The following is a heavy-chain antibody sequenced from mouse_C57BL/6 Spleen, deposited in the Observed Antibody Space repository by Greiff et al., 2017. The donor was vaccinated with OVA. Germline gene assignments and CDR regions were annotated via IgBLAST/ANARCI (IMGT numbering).Heavy chain of an antibody. V-gene: IGHV1-82*01. CDR1: GYAFSSSW. CDR2: IYPGDGDT. D-gene: IGHD1-1*01. CDR3: ARNYGSSSDY. J-gene: IGHJ2*01. Sequence: QVQLKQSGPELVKPGASVKISCKASGYAFSSSWMNWVKQRPGKGLEWIGRIYPGDGDTNYNGKFKGKATLTADKSSSTAYMQLSSLTSEDSAVYFCARNYGSSSDYWGQGTTLTVSS.